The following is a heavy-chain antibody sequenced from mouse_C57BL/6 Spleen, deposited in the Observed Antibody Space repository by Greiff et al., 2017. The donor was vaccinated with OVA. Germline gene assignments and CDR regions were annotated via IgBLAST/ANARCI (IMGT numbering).Heavy chain of an antibody. V-gene: IGHV5-9-1*02. CDR1: GFTFSSYA. J-gene: IGHJ2*01. Sequence: EVQVVESGEGLVKPGGSLKLSCAASGFTFSSYAMPWVSQTPEKRLEWVAYISSGGDYTYYADTVKGRFTISRDNARNTLYLQMSSLKSEDTAMYYCTRAGLKPYFDYWGQGTTLTVSS. CDR2: ISSGGDYT. D-gene: IGHD1-3*01. CDR3: TRAGLKPYFDY.